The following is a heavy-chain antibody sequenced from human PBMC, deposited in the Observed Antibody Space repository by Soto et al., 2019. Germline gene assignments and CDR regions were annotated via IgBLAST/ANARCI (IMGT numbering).Heavy chain of an antibody. Sequence: QVQLVESGGGVVQPGRSLRLSCAASGFTFSSYGMHWVRQAPGKGLEWVAVISYDGSNKYYADSVKGRFTISRDNSKNTLYLQMNSLRAEDTAVYYCAKASGGIDVWGQGTTVTVSS. J-gene: IGHJ6*02. V-gene: IGHV3-30*18. CDR3: AKASGGIDV. D-gene: IGHD6-25*01. CDR2: ISYDGSNK. CDR1: GFTFSSYG.